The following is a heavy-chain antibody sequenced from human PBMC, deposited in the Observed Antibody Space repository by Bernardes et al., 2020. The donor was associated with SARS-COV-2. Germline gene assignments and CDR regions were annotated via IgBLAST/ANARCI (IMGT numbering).Heavy chain of an antibody. CDR2: INHSGST. D-gene: IGHD3-3*01. CDR1: GGSFSGYY. CDR3: ARGRTIFGVVIIPLVGMDV. J-gene: IGHJ6*02. Sequence: SETLSLTCAVYGGSFSGYYWSWIRQPPGKGLEWIGEINHSGSTNYNPSLKSRVTISVDTSKNQFSLKLSSVTAADTAVYYCARGRTIFGVVIIPLVGMDVWGQGTTVTVSS. V-gene: IGHV4-34*01.